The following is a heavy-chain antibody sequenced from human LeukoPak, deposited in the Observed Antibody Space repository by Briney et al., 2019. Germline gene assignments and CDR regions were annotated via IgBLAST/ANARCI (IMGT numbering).Heavy chain of an antibody. J-gene: IGHJ6*02. CDR1: GFTFSNYY. CDR3: ARDRRYYYNSSGYLDV. D-gene: IGHD3-22*01. V-gene: IGHV3-48*04. CDR2: IDSTGTIR. Sequence: GGSLRLSCAASGFTFSNYYINWVRQAPGKGLEWVSYIDSTGTIRYYADSVKGRFTFTRDNAKNLLSLQMNSLRAEDTAVYYCARDRRYYYNSSGYLDVWGQGTTVTVSS.